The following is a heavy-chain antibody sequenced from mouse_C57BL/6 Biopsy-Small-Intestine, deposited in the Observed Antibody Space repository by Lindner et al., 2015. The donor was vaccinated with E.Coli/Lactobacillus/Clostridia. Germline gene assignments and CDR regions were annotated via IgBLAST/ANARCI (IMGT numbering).Heavy chain of an antibody. CDR2: IYPGGGYT. J-gene: IGHJ2*01. CDR1: GYTFTNYW. CDR3: ARSHYDYFDY. D-gene: IGHD2-4*01. Sequence: LQEVLELRLVRPGTSVKMSCKASGYTFTNYWIGWAKQRPGHGLEWIGDIYPGGGYTNYNEKFKGKATLTADKSSSTAYMQFSSLTSEDSAIYYCARSHYDYFDYWGQGTTLTVSS. V-gene: IGHV1-63*01.